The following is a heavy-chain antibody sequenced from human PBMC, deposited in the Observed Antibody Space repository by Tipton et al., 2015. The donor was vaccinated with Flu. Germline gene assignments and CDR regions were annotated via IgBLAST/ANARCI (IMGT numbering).Heavy chain of an antibody. CDR3: ARRTNGVSLDY. Sequence: QLVQSGAEVKKPGESLKISCKGSGYSFTSYWLGWVRQMPGKGLEWVRIIYPDDSNARYSPSFQGQVTISADKSISTAYLQWSSLTASDTAMYYCARRTNGVSLDYWGQGTLVTVSS. J-gene: IGHJ4*02. CDR2: IYPDDSNA. V-gene: IGHV5-51*01. D-gene: IGHD2-8*01. CDR1: GYSFTSYW.